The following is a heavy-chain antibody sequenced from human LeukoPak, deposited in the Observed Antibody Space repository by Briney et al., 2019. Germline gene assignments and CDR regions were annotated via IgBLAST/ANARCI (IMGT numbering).Heavy chain of an antibody. CDR3: ASRGDWAFDI. CDR1: GGTFSSYA. CDR2: IVPIFGTA. V-gene: IGHV1-69*06. J-gene: IGHJ3*02. D-gene: IGHD2-21*02. Sequence: SVKVSCKASGGTFSSYAISWVRQAPGQGLEWMGRIVPIFGTANYAQKFQGRVTITADKSTSTAYMELSSLRSEDTAVYYCASRGDWAFDIWGQGTMVTVSS.